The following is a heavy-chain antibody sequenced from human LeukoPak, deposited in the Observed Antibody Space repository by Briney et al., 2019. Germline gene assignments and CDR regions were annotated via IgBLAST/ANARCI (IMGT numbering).Heavy chain of an antibody. Sequence: GASVKVSCKASGYTFTGYYIYWVRQAPGQGLEWMGWINPKSGGTNYSQKFQGWVTMTRDTSISTAYMELSRLRSDDTAVYYCARVEKATDYYYYYGMDVWGQGTTVTVSS. V-gene: IGHV1-2*04. CDR1: GYTFTGYY. D-gene: IGHD1-1*01. CDR3: ARVEKATDYYYYYGMDV. CDR2: INPKSGGT. J-gene: IGHJ6*02.